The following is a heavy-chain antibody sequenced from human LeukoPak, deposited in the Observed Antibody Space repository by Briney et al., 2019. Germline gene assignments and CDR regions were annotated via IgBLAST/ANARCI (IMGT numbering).Heavy chain of an antibody. V-gene: IGHV3-53*01. J-gene: IGHJ3*01. CDR2: VYSAGNT. CDR1: GFSVSSNY. CDR3: AREKYNDSGPDAYDV. D-gene: IGHD3-22*01. Sequence: GGSLRLSCAASGFSVSSNYMTWVRKAPGKGLEWVSAVYSAGNTFYADSVKARFTISRDKSKNTLYLQMDRLTAEDTAVYYCAREKYNDSGPDAYDVWGQGTLVFVSS.